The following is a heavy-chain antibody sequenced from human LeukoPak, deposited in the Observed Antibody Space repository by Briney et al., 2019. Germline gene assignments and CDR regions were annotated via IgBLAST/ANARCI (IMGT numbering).Heavy chain of an antibody. CDR1: GLTFSSYW. CDR2: IYSGGSST. CDR3: ARDRSGYDSH. V-gene: IGHV3-74*01. D-gene: IGHD5-12*01. Sequence: GGSLRLSCAASGLTFSSYWMHWVRQAPGKGLVWVSRIYSGGSSTSYADSVKGRFTISRDNAKNTLYLQMNSLRAEDTAVYYCARDRSGYDSHWGQGTLVTVSS. J-gene: IGHJ4*02.